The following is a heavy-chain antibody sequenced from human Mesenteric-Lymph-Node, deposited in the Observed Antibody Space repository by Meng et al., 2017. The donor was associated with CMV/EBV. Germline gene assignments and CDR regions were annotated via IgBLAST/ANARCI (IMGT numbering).Heavy chain of an antibody. V-gene: IGHV3-21*01. J-gene: IGHJ4*02. CDR2: INSNSNDI. CDR1: GFTFSGYT. Sequence: GESLKISCAASGFTFSGYTMNWVRQAPGKGLEWVSSINSNSNDIYYADSVRGRFTISRDNSRNALYLQMNSLRVEDTAVCYCANSDIDYWGQGTLVTVSS. D-gene: IGHD2-15*01. CDR3: ANSDIDY.